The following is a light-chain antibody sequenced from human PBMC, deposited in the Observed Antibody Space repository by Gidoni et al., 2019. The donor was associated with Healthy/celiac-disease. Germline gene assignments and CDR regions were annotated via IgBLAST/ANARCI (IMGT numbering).Light chain of an antibody. CDR3: QQSRT. CDR2: AAS. CDR1: QSISSY. V-gene: IGKV1-39*01. J-gene: IGKJ1*01. Sequence: DIQMTQSPSSLSASVGDRVTITCRASQSISSYLNWYQQKLGKAPKLLIYAASSLQSGVPSRFSGSGSGTDFTLTISSLQPEDFATYYCQQSRTFGQGTKVEIK.